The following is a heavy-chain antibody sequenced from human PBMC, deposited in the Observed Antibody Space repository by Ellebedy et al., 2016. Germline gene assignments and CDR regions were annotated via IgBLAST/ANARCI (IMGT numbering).Heavy chain of an antibody. CDR3: KWNGDWNAYDV. CDR1: GGSVSSAY. V-gene: IGHV4-59*02. Sequence: SETLSLTCNVSGGSVSSAYWNWIRRPPGKGLEWIGYVFHTGTTNYSPSLKSRVTMSVDTSKSQFSLGLTSVTAADTAVYCAKWNGDWNAYDVWGQGTMVTVSS. J-gene: IGHJ3*01. D-gene: IGHD1-1*01. CDR2: VFHTGTT.